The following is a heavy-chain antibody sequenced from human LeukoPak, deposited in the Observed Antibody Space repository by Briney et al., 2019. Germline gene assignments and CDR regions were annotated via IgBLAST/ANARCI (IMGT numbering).Heavy chain of an antibody. D-gene: IGHD3-22*01. Sequence: PSETLSLTCTVSGGSISSGDYYWSWIRQPPGKGLEWIGYIYYSGSTYYNPSLKSRATISVDTSKNQFSLKLSSVTAADTAVYYCAPYYYDSSGYYLCDYWGQGTLVTVSS. CDR3: APYYYDSSGYYLCDY. CDR2: IYYSGST. CDR1: GGSISSGDYY. J-gene: IGHJ4*02. V-gene: IGHV4-30-4*01.